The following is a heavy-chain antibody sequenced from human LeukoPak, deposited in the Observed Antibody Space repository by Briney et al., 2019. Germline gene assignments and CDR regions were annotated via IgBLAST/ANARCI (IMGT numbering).Heavy chain of an antibody. V-gene: IGHV4-34*01. CDR1: GGSFSGYY. CDR3: ASVTITAAGRNWFDP. D-gene: IGHD6-13*01. Sequence: PSETLSLTCAIYGGSFSGYYWSWIRQPPGKGLEWIGEINRSGSTNYNPSLKSRVTISVDTSKNQFSLKVSSVTAADTAVYYCASVTITAAGRNWFDPWGQGTLVTASS. CDR2: INRSGST. J-gene: IGHJ5*02.